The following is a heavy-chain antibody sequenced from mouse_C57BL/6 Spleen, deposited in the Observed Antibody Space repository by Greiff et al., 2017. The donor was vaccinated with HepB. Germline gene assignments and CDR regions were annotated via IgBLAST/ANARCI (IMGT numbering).Heavy chain of an antibody. V-gene: IGHV14-4*01. CDR3: TTNYDYGR. Sequence: EVQLVESGAELVRPGASVKLSCTASGFNIKDDYMHWVKQRPEQGLEWIGWIDPENGDTEYASKFQGKATITADTSSNTAYLQLSSLTSEDTAVYYCTTNYDYGRWGQGTLVTVSA. CDR1: GFNIKDDY. D-gene: IGHD2-4*01. CDR2: IDPENGDT. J-gene: IGHJ3*02.